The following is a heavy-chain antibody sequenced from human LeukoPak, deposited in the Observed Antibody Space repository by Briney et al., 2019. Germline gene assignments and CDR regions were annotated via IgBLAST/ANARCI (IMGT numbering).Heavy chain of an antibody. CDR2: IYYSGST. CDR1: GGSISSGGYY. CDR3: ARGRYNWNDGFDAFDV. V-gene: IGHV4-31*03. J-gene: IGHJ3*01. D-gene: IGHD1-20*01. Sequence: LSETLSLTCTVSGGSISSGGYYWSWIRQHPGKGLEWIGYIYYSGSTYYNPSLKSRVTISVDTSKNQFSLKLSSVTAADTAVYYCARGRYNWNDGFDAFDVWGQGTMVTVSS.